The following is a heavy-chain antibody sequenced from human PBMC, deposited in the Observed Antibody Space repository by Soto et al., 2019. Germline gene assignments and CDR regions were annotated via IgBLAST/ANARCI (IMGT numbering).Heavy chain of an antibody. CDR1: GGSISTSDYY. CDR3: ARGNNWLLWFDP. V-gene: IGHV4-39*01. J-gene: IGHJ5*02. D-gene: IGHD1-1*01. Sequence: QVQLQESGPGLVKPSETLSLTCTVSGGSISTSDYYWGWIRQPPGKGLEWIGSIYYSGNTYYNPSLKSRVTLSEDTSKNQCSLKLSSVAATDTAVYYWARGNNWLLWFDPWGQGTLVTVSS. CDR2: IYYSGNT.